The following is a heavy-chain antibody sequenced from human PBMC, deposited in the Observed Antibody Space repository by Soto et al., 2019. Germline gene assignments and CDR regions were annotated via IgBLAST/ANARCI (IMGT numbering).Heavy chain of an antibody. CDR2: IKSKVDGGTT. Sequence: EVQLVESGGGSVKPGGSLRLSCAVSDFTLSNARMNWVRQAPGKGLEWVGRIKSKVDGGTTDYAAPVKGRFTISRDDSTNMLFLQMNSLKSEATAVYYCSTGGYPSGLDYWGQGTLVTVSS. D-gene: IGHD3-10*01. J-gene: IGHJ4*02. CDR1: DFTLSNAR. CDR3: STGGYPSGLDY. V-gene: IGHV3-15*07.